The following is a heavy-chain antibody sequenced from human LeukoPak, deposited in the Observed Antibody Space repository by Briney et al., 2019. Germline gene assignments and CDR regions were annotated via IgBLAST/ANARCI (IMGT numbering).Heavy chain of an antibody. CDR1: GCTFSSYA. CDR2: IIPIFGTA. V-gene: IGHV1-69*13. D-gene: IGHD1-26*01. CDR3: ALSGSYGIGVADY. J-gene: IGHJ4*02. Sequence: GASVKVSCKASGCTFSSYAISWVRQAPGQGLEWMGGIIPIFGTANYAQKFQGRVTITADESTSTAYMELSSLRSEDTAVYYCALSGSYGIGVADYWGQGTLVTVSS.